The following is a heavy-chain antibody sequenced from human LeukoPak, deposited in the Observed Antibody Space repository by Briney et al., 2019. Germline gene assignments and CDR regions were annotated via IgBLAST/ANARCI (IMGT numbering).Heavy chain of an antibody. Sequence: GGSLRLSCAASGFTFSSYAMHWVRQAPGKGLEWVAVISYDGSNKYYADSVKGRFTISRDNSKNTLYLHMNSLRAEDTAVYYCARDYCSGGSCYSENWFDPWGQGTLVTVSS. V-gene: IGHV3-30*04. J-gene: IGHJ5*02. CDR3: ARDYCSGGSCYSENWFDP. CDR1: GFTFSSYA. CDR2: ISYDGSNK. D-gene: IGHD2-15*01.